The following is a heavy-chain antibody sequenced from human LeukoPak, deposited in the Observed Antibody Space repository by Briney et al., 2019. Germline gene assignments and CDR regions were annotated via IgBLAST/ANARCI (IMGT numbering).Heavy chain of an antibody. CDR3: ARDSGDYDILTGYLQPDY. CDR1: GYTFTGYY. V-gene: IGHV1-2*02. CDR2: INPNSGGT. Sequence: ASVKVSCKASGYTFTGYYMHWVRQAPGQGLEWMGWINPNSGGTNYAQKFQGRVTMTRDTSISTAYMELSRLRSDDTAVYYCARDSGDYDILTGYLQPDYWGQGTLVTVSS. J-gene: IGHJ4*02. D-gene: IGHD3-9*01.